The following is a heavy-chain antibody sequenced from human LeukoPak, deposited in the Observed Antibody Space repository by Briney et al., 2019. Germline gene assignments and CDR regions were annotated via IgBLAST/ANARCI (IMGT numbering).Heavy chain of an antibody. V-gene: IGHV4-39*01. Sequence: ASETLSLTCTVSGGSISSSSYYWGWIRQPPGKGLERIGSIYYSGSTYYNPSLKSRVTISVDTSKNQFSLKLSSVTAADTAVYYCASLGKDIVVVTATSDYWGQGTLVTVSS. D-gene: IGHD2-21*02. CDR1: GGSISSSSYY. J-gene: IGHJ4*02. CDR2: IYYSGST. CDR3: ASLGKDIVVVTATSDY.